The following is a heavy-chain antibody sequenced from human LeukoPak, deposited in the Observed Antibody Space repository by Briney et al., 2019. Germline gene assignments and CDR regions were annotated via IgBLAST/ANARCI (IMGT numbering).Heavy chain of an antibody. D-gene: IGHD5-18*01. CDR2: IRYDGSNK. CDR1: GFTFSTYA. Sequence: GGSLRLSCAASGFTFSTYAMSWVRQAPGKGLEWVAFIRYDGSNKYYADSVKGRFTISRDNSKNTLYLQMNSPRAEGTAVYYCAKARYSYGYGYDAFDIWGQGTMVTVSS. J-gene: IGHJ3*02. CDR3: AKARYSYGYGYDAFDI. V-gene: IGHV3-30*02.